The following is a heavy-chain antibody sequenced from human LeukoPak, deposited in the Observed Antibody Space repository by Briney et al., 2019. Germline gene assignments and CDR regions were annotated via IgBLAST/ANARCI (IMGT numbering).Heavy chain of an antibody. Sequence: PGGSLRLSCAASGFTFSVHWMSWVRQAPGKGLEWVANIKQGGSDKYYVDSVKGRFTISRDNANNLLYLQMNSLRGEDTAVYYCTRDRSRAEDDWGQGTLVTVSS. J-gene: IGHJ4*02. CDR1: GFTFSVHW. D-gene: IGHD1-14*01. CDR2: IKQGGSDK. CDR3: TRDRSRAEDD. V-gene: IGHV3-7*01.